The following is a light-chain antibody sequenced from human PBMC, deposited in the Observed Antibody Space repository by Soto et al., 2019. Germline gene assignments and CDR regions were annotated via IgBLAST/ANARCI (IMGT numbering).Light chain of an antibody. Sequence: ERVMTQSPATLSVFPGERATLSCRASQSVNSNLAWYQQKPGQAPRLLIYGASTRATGIPARFSGSGSGTEFTLTISSLQSDDFAFYYCQQYNNWPPFTFGPRTKMDIK. CDR2: GAS. CDR3: QQYNNWPPFT. CDR1: QSVNSN. J-gene: IGKJ3*01. V-gene: IGKV3-15*01.